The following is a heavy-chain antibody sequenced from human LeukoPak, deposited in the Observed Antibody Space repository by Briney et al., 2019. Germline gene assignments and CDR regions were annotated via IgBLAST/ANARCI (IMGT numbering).Heavy chain of an antibody. Sequence: GGSLRLSCAASGFIFSTYGMNWVRQAPGKGLEWVSSISGSSTYIYYADSVKGRFTISRDNAKNSLYLQMNSLRAEDTAVCYCARDRFGDYNFDYWGQGTLVTVSS. CDR1: GFIFSTYG. V-gene: IGHV3-21*01. D-gene: IGHD4-17*01. CDR2: ISGSSTYI. J-gene: IGHJ4*02. CDR3: ARDRFGDYNFDY.